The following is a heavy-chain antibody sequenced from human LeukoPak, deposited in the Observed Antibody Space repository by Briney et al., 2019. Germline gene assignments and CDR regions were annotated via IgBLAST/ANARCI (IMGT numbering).Heavy chain of an antibody. CDR3: TRRAARWQFDL. Sequence: GGSLRLSCAVSGFNFDDYAMHWVRQAPGRGLEWVSGINWKTGNGIYADSVKGRFTISRDNAKNSLYQQMSSLRAEDTALYYCTRRAARWQFDLWGRGTLLTVSS. V-gene: IGHV3-9*01. CDR1: GFNFDDYA. D-gene: IGHD5-24*01. CDR2: INWKTGNG. J-gene: IGHJ2*01.